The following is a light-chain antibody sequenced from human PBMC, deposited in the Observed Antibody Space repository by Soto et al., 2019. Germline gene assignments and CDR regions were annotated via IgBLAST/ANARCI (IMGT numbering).Light chain of an antibody. CDR1: QTIDNY. CDR2: GAS. CDR3: QQTYTIPFA. J-gene: IGKJ2*01. V-gene: IGKV1-39*01. Sequence: GDRVTVTCRPSQTIDNYLNWYQHKPGKAPKLLIYGASTLQRGVSSRFTGSASGTDFTLTIDNLQAEDFATYYCQQTYTIPFAFGQGTKLEI.